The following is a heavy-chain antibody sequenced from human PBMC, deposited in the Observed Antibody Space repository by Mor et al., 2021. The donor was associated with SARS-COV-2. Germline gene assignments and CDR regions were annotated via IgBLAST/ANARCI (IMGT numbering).Heavy chain of an antibody. CDR3: ASGEARVATTAWMAFDI. Sequence: GSGHQSGKTYYNPSLKSRVTISVDTSKRQFSLQLSSVTAADTAGYYCASGEARVATTAWMAFDIWGQGTKVT. V-gene: IGHV4-38-2*01. CDR2: GHQSGKT. D-gene: IGHD1-1*01. J-gene: IGHJ3*02.